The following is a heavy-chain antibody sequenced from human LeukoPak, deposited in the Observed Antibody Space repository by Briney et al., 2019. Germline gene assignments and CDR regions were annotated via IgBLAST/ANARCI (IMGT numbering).Heavy chain of an antibody. CDR3: ARGREIHGNSDTNLDDY. J-gene: IGHJ4*02. CDR1: GYTFTDYY. Sequence: ASVKVSCKTSGYTFTDYYMHWVRQAPGQGLEWMGWISRRSGDTSYAQKFQGRVTMTRDTSINTVDMDLSGLTSDDTAVFYCARGREIHGNSDTNLDDYWGQGTLVTVSS. CDR2: ISRRSGDT. D-gene: IGHD1-14*01. V-gene: IGHV1-2*02.